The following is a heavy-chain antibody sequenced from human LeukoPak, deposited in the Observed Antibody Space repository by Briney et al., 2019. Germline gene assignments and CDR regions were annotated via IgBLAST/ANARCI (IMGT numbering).Heavy chain of an antibody. J-gene: IGHJ5*02. Sequence: SETLSLTCAVSGGSISSGGYSWSWIRQPPGKGLEWIGYIYHSGSTYYNPSLKSRVTISVDRSKNQFSLKLSSVTAADTAVYYCARGSGRNDYGDYGWFDPWGQGTLVTVSS. CDR1: GGSISSGGYS. CDR3: ARGSGRNDYGDYGWFDP. CDR2: IYHSGST. V-gene: IGHV4-30-2*01. D-gene: IGHD4-17*01.